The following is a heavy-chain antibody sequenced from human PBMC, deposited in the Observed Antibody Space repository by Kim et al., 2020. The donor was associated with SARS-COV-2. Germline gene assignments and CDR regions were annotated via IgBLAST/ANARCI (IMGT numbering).Heavy chain of an antibody. D-gene: IGHD4-4*01. Sequence: DSVKGRFTTSRDNAKNSRYLQMNSLRAEDTAVDYCARDNFGMTTVTTVDYWGQGTLVTVSS. J-gene: IGHJ4*02. CDR3: ARDNFGMTTVTTVDY. V-gene: IGHV3-21*01.